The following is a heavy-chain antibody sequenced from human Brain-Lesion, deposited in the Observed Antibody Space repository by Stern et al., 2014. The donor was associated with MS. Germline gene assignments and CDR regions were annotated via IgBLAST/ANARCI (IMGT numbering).Heavy chain of an antibody. CDR3: ARDQRGITIFGVVTDYYYLGMDV. Sequence: QDQLVQSGAEVKKPGASVKVSCKTSGYIFTGYYIHWVRQAPGQGLEWMAWINPNTGGTKYAQKFQGRVTMSRDTSISTAYVELNSLTSDDTAVYYCARDQRGITIFGVVTDYYYLGMDVWGQGTTVTVSS. CDR2: INPNTGGT. J-gene: IGHJ6*02. CDR1: GYIFTGYY. D-gene: IGHD3-3*01. V-gene: IGHV1-2*02.